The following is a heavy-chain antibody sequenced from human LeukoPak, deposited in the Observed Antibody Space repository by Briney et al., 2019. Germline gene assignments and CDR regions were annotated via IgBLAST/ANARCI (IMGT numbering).Heavy chain of an antibody. J-gene: IGHJ4*02. Sequence: PSETLSLTCAVSGGSISSSNWWSWVRQPPGKGLEWIGEIYHSGSTNYNPSLKSRVTISVDKSKNQFSLKLSSVTAEDTAVYYCARVDRLRSSGYYYAYWGQGTLVTVSS. CDR1: GGSISSSNW. V-gene: IGHV4-4*02. D-gene: IGHD3-22*01. CDR3: ARVDRLRSSGYYYAY. CDR2: IYHSGST.